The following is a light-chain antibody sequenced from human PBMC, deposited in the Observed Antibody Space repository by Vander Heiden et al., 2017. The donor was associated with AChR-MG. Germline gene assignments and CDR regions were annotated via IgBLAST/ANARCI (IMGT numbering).Light chain of an antibody. J-gene: IGKJ1*01. CDR3: QQYGSSRWT. CDR2: GAS. Sequence: EIVLTQPPGTVSLSPGESATLSCRANQSLSGNYLAWYQHKPGRAPRLLIYGASSRATGIPDRFSGSGSGTDFTLSISRLEPEDFAVFYCQQYGSSRWTFGQGTKVEIK. V-gene: IGKV3-20*01. CDR1: QSLSGNY.